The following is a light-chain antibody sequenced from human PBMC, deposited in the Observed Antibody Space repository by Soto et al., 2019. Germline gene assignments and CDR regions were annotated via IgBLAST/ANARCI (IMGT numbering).Light chain of an antibody. CDR1: QSVNSSY. CDR3: QQYASLPLT. V-gene: IGKV3-20*01. Sequence: ESVLTQSPGTLSLSPGERATLSCRASQSVNSSYLAWYQQKPGQAPRLLIYGASNKANGIPDRFSGSGSGTDFTLTISILEPEDFAVYYWQQYASLPLTFGQGTNVEIK. J-gene: IGKJ1*01. CDR2: GAS.